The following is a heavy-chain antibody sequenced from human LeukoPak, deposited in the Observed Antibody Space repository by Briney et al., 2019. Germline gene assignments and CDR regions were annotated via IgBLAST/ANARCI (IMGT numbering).Heavy chain of an antibody. D-gene: IGHD6-13*01. V-gene: IGHV1-2*02. J-gene: IGHJ4*02. Sequence: GASVRVSCKASGYTFTAYYLHWVRQAPGQGLEWMGWISPNSGGTHYAQKFQGRVTMTRDTSISTAYMELSSLRSDDTAVYYCARDHRLGAAGTRTNHFDYWGQGTLVTVSS. CDR1: GYTFTAYY. CDR2: ISPNSGGT. CDR3: ARDHRLGAAGTRTNHFDY.